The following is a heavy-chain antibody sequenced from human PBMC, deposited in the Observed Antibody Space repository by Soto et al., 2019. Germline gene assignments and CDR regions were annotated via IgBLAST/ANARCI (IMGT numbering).Heavy chain of an antibody. CDR3: ARGQRFSGWFDP. CDR1: GGSMSSYY. Sequence: QVHLQQSGPGLVNPSETLSLTCTVSGGSMSSYYWTWIRQPAGKGLEWIARVYSSGGTHYNPSLKSRGIISLETSKNQFSLRLLSVTDADTAVYYCARGQRFSGWFDPWGQGTLVTVSS. V-gene: IGHV4-4*07. CDR2: VYSSGGT. D-gene: IGHD3-3*01. J-gene: IGHJ5*02.